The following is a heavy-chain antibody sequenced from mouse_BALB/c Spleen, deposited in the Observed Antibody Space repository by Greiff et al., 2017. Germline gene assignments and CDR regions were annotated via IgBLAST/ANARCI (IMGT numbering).Heavy chain of an antibody. CDR1: GYAFSSYW. CDR2: IYPGDGDT. D-gene: IGHD1-1*01. J-gene: IGHJ3*01. Sequence: VQLQQSGAELVRPGSSVKISCKASGYAFSSYWMNWVKQRPGQGLEWIGQIYPGDGDTNYNGKFKGKATLTADKSSSTAYMQLSSLTSEDSAVYFCARGLLRSGFAYWGQGTLVTVSA. CDR3: ARGLLRSGFAY. V-gene: IGHV1-80*01.